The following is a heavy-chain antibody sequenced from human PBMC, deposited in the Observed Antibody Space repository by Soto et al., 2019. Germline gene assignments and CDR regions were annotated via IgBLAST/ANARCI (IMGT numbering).Heavy chain of an antibody. D-gene: IGHD3-16*01. CDR1: GGSISSSNW. V-gene: IGHV4-4*02. CDR3: ARMALYYDYVWGSYCNYYGMDV. J-gene: IGHJ6*02. Sequence: PSETLSLTCAVSGGSISSSNWWSWVRQPPGKGLEWIGEIYHSGSTNYNPSLKSRVTISVDKSKNQFSLKLSSVTAADTAVYYCARMALYYDYVWGSYCNYYGMDVWGQGTTVTVSS. CDR2: IYHSGST.